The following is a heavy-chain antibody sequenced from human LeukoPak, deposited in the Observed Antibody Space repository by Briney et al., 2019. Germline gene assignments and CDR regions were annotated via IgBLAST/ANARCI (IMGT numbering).Heavy chain of an antibody. CDR1: GFNFQYAW. D-gene: IGHD6-13*01. Sequence: PGGSLRLSCAGSGFNFQYAWMTWVRQAPGRGLEWVGRIKSKRDGETTDYAALVKSRFSISRDDSKNTVYLQMNSLRTEDTAMYYCTTDHDTSSWTFIYWGQGTLVIVSS. V-gene: IGHV3-15*01. CDR2: IKSKRDGETT. J-gene: IGHJ4*02. CDR3: TTDHDTSSWTFIY.